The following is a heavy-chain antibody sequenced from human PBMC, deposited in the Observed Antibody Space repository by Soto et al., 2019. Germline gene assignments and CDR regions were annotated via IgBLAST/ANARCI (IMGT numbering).Heavy chain of an antibody. J-gene: IGHJ6*02. V-gene: IGHV3-23*01. CDR2: ISGGGDIT. CDR3: AKVSYSHGLDV. D-gene: IGHD1-26*01. CDR1: GFSFNNYA. Sequence: PGGSLRLSCVASGFSFNNYAMTWVRQAPGKGLEWVSYISGGGDITKYADSVKGRFTISRDNSKNALYLQVNSLRAEDTAAYYCAKVSYSHGLDVWGQGTTVTVSS.